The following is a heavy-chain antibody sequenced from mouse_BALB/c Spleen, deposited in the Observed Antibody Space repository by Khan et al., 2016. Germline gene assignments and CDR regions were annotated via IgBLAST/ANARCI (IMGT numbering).Heavy chain of an antibody. Sequence: VRLQQSGPELVKPGASGKISCKASGYSFIGYFMNWVMQSHGKSLEWIGRIYPYNGDTFYNQKFKGKATLTVDKSSRTAHMEPRSLASEDSAVYYCSRDYGSPRGAMDYWGQGTSVTVSS. CDR2: IYPYNGDT. J-gene: IGHJ4*01. V-gene: IGHV1-20*02. CDR1: GYSFIGYF. CDR3: SRDYGSPRGAMDY. D-gene: IGHD1-1*01.